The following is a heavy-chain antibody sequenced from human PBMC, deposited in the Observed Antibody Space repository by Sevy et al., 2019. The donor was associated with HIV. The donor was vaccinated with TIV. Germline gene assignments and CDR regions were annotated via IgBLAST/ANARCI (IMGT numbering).Heavy chain of an antibody. J-gene: IGHJ4*02. CDR3: SSPGVTSVTGDYFDY. D-gene: IGHD4-17*01. CDR1: GFTFSGST. Sequence: GGSVGLSCAVSGFTFSGSTMYWVRQASGKGLEWIGRIRKKANIYATAYPASVKGRFTIARDDSKKTVYLQMNSVKTEDTAVYYCSSPGVTSVTGDYFDYWGQGTLVTLSS. V-gene: IGHV3-73*01. CDR2: IRKKANIYAT.